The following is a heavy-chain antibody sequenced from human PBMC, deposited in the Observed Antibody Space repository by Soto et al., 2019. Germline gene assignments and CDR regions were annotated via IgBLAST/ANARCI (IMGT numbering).Heavy chain of an antibody. D-gene: IGHD4-17*01. Sequence: QVQLVQSGTEVKKPGASVKVSCKTSGYTFSAYYVHWVRQAPGQGLEWMGWIDPKTGATNYAQNFPGWVTLTRDTSINTVYMDLTSDGTAIYYCASARTTVALNAFDPWGQGTLVIVSS. J-gene: IGHJ5*02. CDR3: ASARTTVALNAFDP. CDR1: GYTFSAYY. V-gene: IGHV1-2*04. CDR2: IDPKTGAT.